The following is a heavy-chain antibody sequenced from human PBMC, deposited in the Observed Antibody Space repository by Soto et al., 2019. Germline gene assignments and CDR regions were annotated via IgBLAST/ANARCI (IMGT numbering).Heavy chain of an antibody. V-gene: IGHV1-2*04. CDR1: GYTVTGFY. D-gene: IGHD1-26*01. CDR2: INPNSGGT. CDR3: ARGGVGTMDYYYGMDV. Sequence: ASVKVSCKASGYTVTGFYMHWVRQAPGQGLEWMGWINPNSGGTNYAQKFQGWVTMTRDTSISTAYMELSRLRSDDTAVYYCARGGVGTMDYYYGMDVWGQGTTVTVSS. J-gene: IGHJ6*02.